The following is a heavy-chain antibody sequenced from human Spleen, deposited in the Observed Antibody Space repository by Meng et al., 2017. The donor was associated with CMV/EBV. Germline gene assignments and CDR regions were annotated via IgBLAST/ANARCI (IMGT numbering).Heavy chain of an antibody. D-gene: IGHD2-2*01. CDR2: ISNNGGGT. CDR1: FTFSNYA. CDR3: ARGTIVVVPAAGTLFDY. Sequence: FTFSNYAMHWVRQAPGKGLEYVSGISNNGGGTYYVDSVKGRFTISRDNSKDTLYLQMGSLRAEDMAVYYCARGTIVVVPAAGTLFDYWGQGILVTVSS. J-gene: IGHJ4*02. V-gene: IGHV3-64*02.